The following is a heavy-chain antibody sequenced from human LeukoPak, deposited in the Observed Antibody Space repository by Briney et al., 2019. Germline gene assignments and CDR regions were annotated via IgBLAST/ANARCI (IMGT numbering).Heavy chain of an antibody. V-gene: IGHV4-59*01. CDR2: IHYSGST. D-gene: IGHD3-22*01. CDR1: DGSXSSYY. CDR3: ARWGHFDTSGYFVVDY. J-gene: IGHJ4*02. Sequence: XXSLTXXXSDGSXSSYYWNWIRQSPGKGLEWIGHIHYSGSTHYNPSLQSRVSISIDTSKNHFSLKLRSVTAVDTAVYYCARWGHFDTSGYFVVDYWGQGTLVTVSS.